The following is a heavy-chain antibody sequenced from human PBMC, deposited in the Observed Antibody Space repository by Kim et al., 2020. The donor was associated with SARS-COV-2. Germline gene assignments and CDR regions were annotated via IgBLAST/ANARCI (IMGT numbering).Heavy chain of an antibody. CDR2: IYTSGSS. D-gene: IGHD3-3*01. CDR3: ARDSDFWSGRSYYYYYGMDV. CDR1: GGSISNYY. Sequence: SETLSLTCTVSGGSISNYYWSWIRQPAGKGLEWIGRIYTSGSSNYNPSLKSRVTMSVDTSKNQFSLKLTSATAADTAVYYCARDSDFWSGRSYYYYYGMDVWGQGTTVTVSS. J-gene: IGHJ6*02. V-gene: IGHV4-4*07.